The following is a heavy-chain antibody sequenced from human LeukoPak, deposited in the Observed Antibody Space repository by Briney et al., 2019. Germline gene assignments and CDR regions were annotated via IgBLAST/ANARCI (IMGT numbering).Heavy chain of an antibody. CDR1: GYTFASYW. V-gene: IGHV5-51*01. CDR2: IYPGDSDT. J-gene: IGHJ4*02. Sequence: GESLKISCTASGYTFASYWIAWVRQKPGKGLEWMGIIYPGDSDTRYSPSFQGQVTISADKSISTAYLQWSSLKASDTAIYYCARTDYGDYSFDYWGQGTLVTVSS. CDR3: ARTDYGDYSFDY. D-gene: IGHD4-17*01.